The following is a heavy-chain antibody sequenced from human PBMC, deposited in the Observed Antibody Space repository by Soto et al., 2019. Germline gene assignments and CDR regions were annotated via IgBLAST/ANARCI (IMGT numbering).Heavy chain of an antibody. V-gene: IGHV3-9*01. Sequence: DVQLVESGGGLVQPGRSLRLSCAASGFTFDDYAMHWVRQAPGKGLEWVSGISWNSGSIGYADSVKGRFTISRDNAKNSLYLQMNSLRAEDTALYYCAKDISGWSKAPDYWGQGTLVTVSS. J-gene: IGHJ4*02. D-gene: IGHD6-19*01. CDR2: ISWNSGSI. CDR3: AKDISGWSKAPDY. CDR1: GFTFDDYA.